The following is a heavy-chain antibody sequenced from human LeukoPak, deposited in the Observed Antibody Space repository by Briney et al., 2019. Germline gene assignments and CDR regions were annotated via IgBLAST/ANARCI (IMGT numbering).Heavy chain of an antibody. CDR3: ARDRGLNVCPSDY. D-gene: IGHD3-10*01. J-gene: IGHJ4*02. CDR2: INPSGGSP. Sequence: ASVTVSCKASGYTFTSYYMHWVRQAPGQGLEWMGIINPSGGSPSYAQKFQGRVTMTSDTSTSTVYMELSGLRSEDTAVYYCARDRGLNVCPSDYWGQGTLVIVSS. V-gene: IGHV1-46*01. CDR1: GYTFTSYY.